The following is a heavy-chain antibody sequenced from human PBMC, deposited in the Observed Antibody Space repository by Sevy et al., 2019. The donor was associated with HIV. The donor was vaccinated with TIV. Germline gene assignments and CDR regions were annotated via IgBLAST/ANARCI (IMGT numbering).Heavy chain of an antibody. CDR2: MNPNSGNT. CDR1: GYTFTSYD. Sequence: ASVKVSCKASGYTFTSYDINWVRQATGQGLEWMGWMNPNSGNTGDAQKFQGRVTMTRNTSISTAYMELSSLRSEDTAVYYSARGDYGGNSDWFDPWGQGTLVTVSS. CDR3: ARGDYGGNSDWFDP. V-gene: IGHV1-8*01. J-gene: IGHJ5*02. D-gene: IGHD4-17*01.